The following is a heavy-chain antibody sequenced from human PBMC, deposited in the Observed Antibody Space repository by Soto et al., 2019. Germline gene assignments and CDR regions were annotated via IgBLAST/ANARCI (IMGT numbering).Heavy chain of an antibody. Sequence: QVPLVQSGAEVKKPGASVKVSCKASGYTFTSYGISWVRQAPGQGLEWMGWISAYNGNTNYAQKLQGRVTMTTDTSTSTAYMELRSLRSDDTAVYYCARVKVGAPIGVWLDPWGQGTLVTVSS. CDR3: ARVKVGAPIGVWLDP. V-gene: IGHV1-18*01. CDR1: GYTFTSYG. D-gene: IGHD1-26*01. CDR2: ISAYNGNT. J-gene: IGHJ5*02.